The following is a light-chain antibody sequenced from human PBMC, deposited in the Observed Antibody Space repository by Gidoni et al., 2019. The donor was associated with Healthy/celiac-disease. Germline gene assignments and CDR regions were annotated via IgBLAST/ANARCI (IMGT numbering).Light chain of an antibody. CDR1: QRISSW. CDR2: DAS. CDR3: QQYNSDATWT. Sequence: GDRVTITCRASQRISSWLDWYQQKPGKAHKLLIYDASSLESGVPSRFSGSGSGTEFNLTISSLHPDDFATYYCQQYNSDATWTFGQXTKVEIK. J-gene: IGKJ1*01. V-gene: IGKV1-5*01.